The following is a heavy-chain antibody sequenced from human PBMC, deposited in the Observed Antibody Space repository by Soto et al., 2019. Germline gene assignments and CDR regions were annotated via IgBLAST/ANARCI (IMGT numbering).Heavy chain of an antibody. V-gene: IGHV1-8*01. J-gene: IGHJ6*02. D-gene: IGHD5-12*01. CDR3: ARVVDILATGTGLYYYYGMDV. CDR1: GYTFTSYY. CDR2: MNPNSGNT. Sequence: RASVKVSCKASGYTFTSYYINWVRQATGQGLEWMGWMNPNSGNTGYAQKFQGRVTMTRNTSISTAYMELSSLRSEDTAVYYCARVVDILATGTGLYYYYGMDVWGQGTTVIVSS.